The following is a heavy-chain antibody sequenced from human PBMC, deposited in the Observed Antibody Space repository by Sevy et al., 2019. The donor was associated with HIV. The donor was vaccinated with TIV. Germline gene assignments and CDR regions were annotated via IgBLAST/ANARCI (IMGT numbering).Heavy chain of an antibody. D-gene: IGHD3-9*01. J-gene: IGHJ6*03. CDR3: ARAISLRYFDWLLYYYYYMDV. V-gene: IGHV3-30-3*01. CDR2: ISYDGSNK. Sequence: GGPLRLSCAASGFTFSSYAMHWVRQAPGKGLEWVAVISYDGSNKYYADSVKGRFTISRDNSKNTLYLQMNSLRAEDTAVYYCARAISLRYFDWLLYYYYYMDVWGKGTTVTVSS. CDR1: GFTFSSYA.